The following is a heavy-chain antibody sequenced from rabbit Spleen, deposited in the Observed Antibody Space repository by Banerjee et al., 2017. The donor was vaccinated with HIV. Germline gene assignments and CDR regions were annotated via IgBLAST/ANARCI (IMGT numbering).Heavy chain of an antibody. CDR2: IDPVFGIT. D-gene: IGHD4-1*01. V-gene: IGHV1S47*01. Sequence: QEQVVESGGGLVQPGGSLKVSCKASGFDFSSYGVSRVRQVPGKGLEWIGYIDPVFGITYYANWVNGRFTISRDNAQNTLFLQLNSLTAADTATYFCVREVAAEFNLWGPGTLVTVS. CDR1: GFDFSSYG. CDR3: VREVAAEFNL. J-gene: IGHJ4*01.